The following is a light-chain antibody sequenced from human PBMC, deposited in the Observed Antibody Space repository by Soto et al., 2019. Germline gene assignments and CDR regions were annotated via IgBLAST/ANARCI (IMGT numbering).Light chain of an antibody. CDR3: QNYNRAPWT. J-gene: IGKJ1*01. CDR2: GAS. CDR1: QDIRNY. Sequence: DIQMTQSPSSLSASVGDRVTITCRASQDIRNYLAWYQQKPGKVPKLLIYGASTLQSGVPSRFSGSGSGTDFTLTISSLQTEDVATYYCQNYNRAPWTFGQGTKVESK. V-gene: IGKV1-27*01.